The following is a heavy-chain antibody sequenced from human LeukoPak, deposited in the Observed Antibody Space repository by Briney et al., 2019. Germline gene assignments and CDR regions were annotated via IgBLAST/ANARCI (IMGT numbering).Heavy chain of an antibody. V-gene: IGHV3-53*01. CDR3: ARVLYILRYFDY. D-gene: IGHD3-9*01. J-gene: IGHJ6*04. CDR1: GFTVSSNS. CDR2: IYSGTT. Sequence: GGSLRLSCTVSGFTVSSNSMSWVRQAPGKGLEWVSFIYSGTTHYSDSVKGRFTISRDNSKNTLYLQMNSLRAEDTAVYYCARVLYILRYFDYWGKGTTVTISS.